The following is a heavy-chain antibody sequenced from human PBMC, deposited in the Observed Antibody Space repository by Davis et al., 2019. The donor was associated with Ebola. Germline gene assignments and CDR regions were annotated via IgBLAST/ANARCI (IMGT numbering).Heavy chain of an antibody. V-gene: IGHV1-8*01. CDR3: TRGAAATLNDGMDV. Sequence: ASVKVSCKASGYSFTSYEINWVRQATGQGLEWMGWMNPNSGNTGYAQKFQGRVSMTMTTSISTAFMELNSLRSEDTAVYYCTRGAAATLNDGMDVWGEGTTVTVSS. J-gene: IGHJ6*04. D-gene: IGHD6-25*01. CDR2: MNPNSGNT. CDR1: GYSFTSYE.